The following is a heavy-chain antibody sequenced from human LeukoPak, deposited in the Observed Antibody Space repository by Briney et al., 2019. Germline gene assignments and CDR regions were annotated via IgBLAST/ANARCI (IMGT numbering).Heavy chain of an antibody. J-gene: IGHJ4*02. CDR2: MTPNSEKR. CDR3: ARGRGWGILDS. Sequence: ASVKVSCKTSGYPFTSYDIHWVRQAAGHGLEWMSWMTPNSEKRAYAQKFQGRVTMTTNTSIDTAYMELSSLTFDDTAIYYCARGRGWGILDSGGQGHLVTVSS. D-gene: IGHD6-19*01. CDR1: GYPFTSYD. V-gene: IGHV1-8*01.